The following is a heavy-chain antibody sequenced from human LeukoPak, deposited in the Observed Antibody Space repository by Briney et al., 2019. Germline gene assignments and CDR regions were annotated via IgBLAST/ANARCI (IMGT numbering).Heavy chain of an antibody. Sequence: GGSLRLSCAVSGFTVSGNYMSWVRQAPGKGLEWVSLIYSGGTTYYADSVKGRFTISRDNSKNTLYLQMNSLRAEDTAVYYCARGKTSQNIVTRKTYNWFDPWGQGTLVTVSS. CDR1: GFTVSGNY. CDR2: IYSGGTT. V-gene: IGHV3-53*01. CDR3: ARGKTSQNIVTRKTYNWFDP. D-gene: IGHD2/OR15-2a*01. J-gene: IGHJ5*02.